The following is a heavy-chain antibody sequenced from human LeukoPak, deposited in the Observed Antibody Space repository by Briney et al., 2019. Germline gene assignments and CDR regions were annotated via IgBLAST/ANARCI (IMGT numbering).Heavy chain of an antibody. D-gene: IGHD6-13*01. V-gene: IGHV3-7*03. J-gene: IGHJ4*02. CDR1: GFTFSSYW. CDR2: INQDGSAK. Sequence: GGSLRLSCAASGFTFSSYWMSWVRQAPGKGLEWVANINQDGSAKYYVDSVKGRFTISRDNAKNSLYLQMNSLRAEDTAGYYCAREGSSSWYIGIDYWSQGTLVTVSS. CDR3: AREGSSSWYIGIDY.